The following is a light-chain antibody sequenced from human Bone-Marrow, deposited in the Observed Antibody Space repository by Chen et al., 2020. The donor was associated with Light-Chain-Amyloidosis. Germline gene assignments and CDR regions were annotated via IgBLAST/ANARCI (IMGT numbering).Light chain of an antibody. CDR2: RHT. Sequence: SYERTQQPSVSESPRHTAMITCSGDDLPTKYAYWYQQKPGQAPVLVIHRHTERPSGISERFSGSSSGTTATFTISGVQAEDEADDHCQSADSSGTYEVIVGGGTKLTVL. J-gene: IGLJ2*01. CDR1: DLPTKY. V-gene: IGLV3-25*03. CDR3: QSADSSGTYEVI.